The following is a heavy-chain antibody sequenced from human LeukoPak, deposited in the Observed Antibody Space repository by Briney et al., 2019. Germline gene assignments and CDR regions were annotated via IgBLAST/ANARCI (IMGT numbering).Heavy chain of an antibody. CDR3: ARITYDFWSGYYMPDDP. V-gene: IGHV1-18*01. CDR2: ISIYNGNT. CDR1: GYTFTRYG. Sequence: ASVKVSCKASGYTFTRYGISWVRQAPGQGLEWMGWISIYNGNTDYAQKLRGRVTMTIDTSTSTAYMELRSLRSDDTAVYYCARITYDFWSGYYMPDDPWGQGTLVTVSS. D-gene: IGHD3-3*01. J-gene: IGHJ5*02.